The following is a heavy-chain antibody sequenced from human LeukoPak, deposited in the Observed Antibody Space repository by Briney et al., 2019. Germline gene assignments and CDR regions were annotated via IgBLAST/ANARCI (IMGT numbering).Heavy chain of an antibody. J-gene: IGHJ4*02. Sequence: SETLSLTCTVSGGSISSSSYYWGWIRQPPGKGLEWIGSIYYSGSTYYNPSLKSRVTISVDTSKNQFSLKLSSVTAADTAVYYCAREHKDGYSGYDYFDYWGQGTLVTVSS. CDR3: AREHKDGYSGYDYFDY. CDR1: GGSISSSSYY. V-gene: IGHV4-39*07. CDR2: IYYSGST. D-gene: IGHD5-12*01.